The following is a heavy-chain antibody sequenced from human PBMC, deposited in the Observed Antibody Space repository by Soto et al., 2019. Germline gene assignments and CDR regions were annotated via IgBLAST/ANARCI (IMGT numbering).Heavy chain of an antibody. CDR3: ARADCSGGSCYNFDY. CDR2: IYYSGST. J-gene: IGHJ4*02. CDR1: GGSISSGGYY. D-gene: IGHD2-15*01. V-gene: IGHV4-31*03. Sequence: QVQLQESGPGLVKPSQTLSLTCTVSGGSISSGGYYWSWIRQHPGKGLEWIGYIYYSGSTYYNPSLKSRVTISVDTSKNQFSLKLSSVTAADTVVYYCARADCSGGSCYNFDYWGQGTLVTVSS.